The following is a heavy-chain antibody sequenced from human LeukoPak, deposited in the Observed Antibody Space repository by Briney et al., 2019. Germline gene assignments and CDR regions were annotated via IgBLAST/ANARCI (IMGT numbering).Heavy chain of an antibody. CDR3: ARHPPYSSSSRQGVGDAFDI. D-gene: IGHD6-13*01. V-gene: IGHV5-51*01. CDR1: GYSFTSYW. Sequence: GQSLKISCKGSGYSFTSYWIGWVRQRPGKGLEWMGIIYPVDSDTRYTPSFHGQVTISADKSISTAYLQWSRLKSSDTAMYYCARHPPYSSSSRQGVGDAFDIWGQGTMVTVSS. CDR2: IYPVDSDT. J-gene: IGHJ3*02.